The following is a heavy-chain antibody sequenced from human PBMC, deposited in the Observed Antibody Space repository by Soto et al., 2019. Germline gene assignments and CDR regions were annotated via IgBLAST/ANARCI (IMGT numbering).Heavy chain of an antibody. D-gene: IGHD3-22*01. Sequence: EVQLVESGGGLVQPGESLRLSCADSGFTFSSYWMHWVRQAPGKGLVWVSRINSDGSSTSDADSVKGRFTISRDNAKNTLYLHMNSLRAEDTAVYYCARIRAYYESSGYYYWGQGTLVTVSS. CDR3: ARIRAYYESSGYYY. CDR1: GFTFSSYW. V-gene: IGHV3-74*01. J-gene: IGHJ4*02. CDR2: INSDGSST.